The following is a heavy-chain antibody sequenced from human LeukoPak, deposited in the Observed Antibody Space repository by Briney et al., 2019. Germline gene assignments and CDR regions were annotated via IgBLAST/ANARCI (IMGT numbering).Heavy chain of an antibody. CDR1: GGSINSGSYY. CDR2: ISTSGST. CDR3: ARQTYYYDSSGYYYVGWYFDL. J-gene: IGHJ2*01. V-gene: IGHV4-61*02. D-gene: IGHD3-22*01. Sequence: SETLSLTCTVSGGSINSGSYYWSWIRQPAGKGLEWIGRISTSGSTNYNPSLKSRVTISVDTSKNQFSLKLSSVTAADTAVYYCARQTYYYDSSGYYYVGWYFDLWGRGTLVTVSS.